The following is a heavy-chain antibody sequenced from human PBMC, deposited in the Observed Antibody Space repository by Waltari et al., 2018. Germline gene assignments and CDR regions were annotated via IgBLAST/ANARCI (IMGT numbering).Heavy chain of an antibody. CDR3: ARHVSGYFDY. D-gene: IGHD6-19*01. CDR1: GFPFTNYD. Sequence: QVQLVWSGGGVVQAGRSLRLACVASGFPFTNYDLHWVRQAPGKGLEWVGVIWYDGSNEYYGDSVKGQFTISRDNSKNTLYLQLNSLRAEDTAVYYCARHVSGYFDYWGQGTLVTVSS. CDR2: IWYDGSNE. V-gene: IGHV3-33*01. J-gene: IGHJ4*02.